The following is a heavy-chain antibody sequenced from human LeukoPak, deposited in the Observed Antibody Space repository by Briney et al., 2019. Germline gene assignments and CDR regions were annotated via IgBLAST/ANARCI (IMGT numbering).Heavy chain of an antibody. J-gene: IGHJ6*03. CDR2: INHSGST. CDR3: ARGGGSEILWFGGYYYYYYMDV. Sequence: SETLSLTCAVSGYSISSGYYWGWIRQPPGKGLEWIGEINHSGSTNYNPSLKSRVTISVDTSKNQFSLKLSSVTAADTAVYYCARGGGSEILWFGGYYYYYYMDVWGKGTTVTVSS. V-gene: IGHV4-38-2*01. D-gene: IGHD3-10*01. CDR1: GYSISSGYY.